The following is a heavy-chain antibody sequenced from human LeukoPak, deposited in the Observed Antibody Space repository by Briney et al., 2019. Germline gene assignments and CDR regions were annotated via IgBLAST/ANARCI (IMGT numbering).Heavy chain of an antibody. CDR2: ISGSGGST. V-gene: IGHV3-23*01. D-gene: IGHD2-2*01. J-gene: IGHJ4*02. CDR3: AKNPDIVVVPAATARFDY. Sequence: GGSLRLSCAASGFTFSSYAMSWVRQAPGKGLEWVSAISGSGGSTYYADSVKGRFTISRDNSKNTLYLQMNSLRAEDTAVYYCAKNPDIVVVPAATARFDYWGQGTLVTVSS. CDR1: GFTFSSYA.